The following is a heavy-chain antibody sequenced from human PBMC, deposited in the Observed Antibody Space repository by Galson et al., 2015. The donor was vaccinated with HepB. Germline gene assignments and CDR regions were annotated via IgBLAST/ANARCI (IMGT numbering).Heavy chain of an antibody. D-gene: IGHD2/OR15-2a*01. Sequence: SLRLSCAASGFIFSDYNMHWVRQAPGKGLEWLAVISYDGSNTFYLDSVEGRFTVSRDSSKNTLFLQMSSLRPEDTAMYYCAKDLFDRTWFFYFTVSWAQGTLVTVSS. CDR2: ISYDGSNT. CDR1: GFIFSDYN. V-gene: IGHV3-30*18. J-gene: IGHJ5*02. CDR3: AKDLFDRTWFFYFTVS.